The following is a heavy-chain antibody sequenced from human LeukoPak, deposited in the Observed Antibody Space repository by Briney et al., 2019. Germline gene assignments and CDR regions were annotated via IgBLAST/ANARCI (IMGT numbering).Heavy chain of an antibody. V-gene: IGHV3-23*01. D-gene: IGHD3-22*01. CDR1: GFFFSRYA. CDR2: ISAGGGST. CDR3: AKDPYYYDSSGLIVDY. J-gene: IGHJ4*02. Sequence: SGGSLRLSCAASGFFFSRYATNWVCQAPGKGLEWVSTISAGGGSTYYADSVKGRFTISRDNSKNTLYLQMNSLRAEDTAVYYCAKDPYYYDSSGLIVDYWGQGTLVTVSS.